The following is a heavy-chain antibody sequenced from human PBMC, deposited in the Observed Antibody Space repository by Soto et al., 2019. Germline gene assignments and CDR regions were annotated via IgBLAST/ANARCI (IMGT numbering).Heavy chain of an antibody. J-gene: IGHJ5*02. CDR2: INPNSGGT. CDR3: ARELDTAMVESWFDP. CDR1: GYTFNGYY. Sequence: GAPLKLSRQASGYTFNGYYMHRVRQAPGQGLEWMGWINPNSGGTNYAQKFQGWVTMTRDTSISTAYMELSRLRSDDTAVYYCARELDTAMVESWFDPWGQGTLVTVSS. V-gene: IGHV1-2*04. D-gene: IGHD5-18*01.